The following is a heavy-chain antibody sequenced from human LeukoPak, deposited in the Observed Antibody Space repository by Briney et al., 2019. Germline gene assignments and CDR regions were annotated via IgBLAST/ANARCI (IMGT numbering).Heavy chain of an antibody. V-gene: IGHV4-4*07. J-gene: IGHJ4*02. CDR3: ARESKSYDGSGFYHDY. Sequence: SETLSLSCSVSGGSIRNYFWSWIRQPAGKGLEWIGRIYTSGSTDYNPSLRSRVTMSVDTSRNQFSLRLTSMTAADTAVYYCARESKSYDGSGFYHDYWGQGTLVAVSS. CDR1: GGSIRNYF. CDR2: IYTSGST. D-gene: IGHD3-22*01.